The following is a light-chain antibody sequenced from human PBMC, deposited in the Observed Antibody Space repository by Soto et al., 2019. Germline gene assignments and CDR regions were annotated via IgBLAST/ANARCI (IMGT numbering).Light chain of an antibody. CDR1: SSDVGSYNL. Sequence: QSVLTQPASVSGSPGQSITISCTGTSSDVGSYNLVSWYQQHPGKVPKLMIYEVNKRPSGVSTRFSGSKSGNTASLTISGLQAEDEADYYCCSYAGRTTWVFGGGTKLTVL. CDR3: CSYAGRTTWV. CDR2: EVN. J-gene: IGLJ3*02. V-gene: IGLV2-23*02.